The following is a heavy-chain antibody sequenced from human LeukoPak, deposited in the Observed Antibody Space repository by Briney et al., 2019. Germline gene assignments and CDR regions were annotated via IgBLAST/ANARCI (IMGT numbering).Heavy chain of an antibody. J-gene: IGHJ4*02. Sequence: GGSLRLSCAASGFTFSTYCMHWVRQAPGKGPMWVSRICPDGTVTNYAGSVKARFIISRDNARNTVYLQMNSLRVEDTAVYYCVRDFRSADYWGQGTLVTVSS. CDR2: ICPDGTVT. CDR1: GFTFSTYC. CDR3: VRDFRSADY. V-gene: IGHV3-74*01.